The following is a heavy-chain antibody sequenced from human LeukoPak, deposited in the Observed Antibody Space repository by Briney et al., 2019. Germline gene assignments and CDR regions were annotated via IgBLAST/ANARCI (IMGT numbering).Heavy chain of an antibody. CDR1: GFTFSHAW. CDR2: IKSKTDGGTT. CDR3: TTIRGFCSGRSCLGY. Sequence: MPGGSLRLSCAVSGFTFSHAWMSWVRQAPGKGPEWVGRIKSKTDGGTTDYAAPVKGRFTISRDDSKNTLYLQMSSLKSEDTAVYYCTTIRGFCSGRSCLGYWGQGTLVTVSS. J-gene: IGHJ4*02. V-gene: IGHV3-15*01. D-gene: IGHD2-15*01.